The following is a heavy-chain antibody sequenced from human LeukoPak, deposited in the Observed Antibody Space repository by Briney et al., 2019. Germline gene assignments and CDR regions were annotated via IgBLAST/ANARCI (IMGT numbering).Heavy chain of an antibody. CDR1: GFTFSSYA. D-gene: IGHD6-6*01. J-gene: IGHJ4*02. CDR3: AKYLEGSSSPYYFDY. Sequence: GGSLRLSCAASGFTFSSYAMSWVRQAPGKGLEWVSAISGSGGSTYYADSVKGRFTISRDNSKNTLYLQMNSLRAEDTAVYYCAKYLEGSSSPYYFDYWGQGTLVTVSS. CDR2: ISGSGGST. V-gene: IGHV3-23*01.